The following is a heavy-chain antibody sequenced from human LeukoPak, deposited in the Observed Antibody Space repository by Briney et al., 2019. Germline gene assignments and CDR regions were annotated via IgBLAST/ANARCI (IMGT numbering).Heavy chain of an antibody. CDR2: IYSGDST. Sequence: GGSLRLSCAASGFTVSDNYMSWVRQAPGKGLGWVSIIYSGDSTSYADSVKGRFTISRDNSKNTLYLQMNSLRAEDTAVYYCARDSVWGQFDYWGQGTLVTVSS. J-gene: IGHJ4*02. CDR1: GFTVSDNY. CDR3: ARDSVWGQFDY. D-gene: IGHD3-16*01. V-gene: IGHV3-53*01.